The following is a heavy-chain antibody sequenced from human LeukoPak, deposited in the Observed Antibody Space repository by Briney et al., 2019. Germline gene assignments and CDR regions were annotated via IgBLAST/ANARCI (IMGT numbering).Heavy chain of an antibody. V-gene: IGHV1-69*05. CDR3: ARGRTTGSWFDP. CDR2: IIPIFGTA. J-gene: IGHJ5*02. CDR1: GGTFSSYA. Sequence: SVKVSCKASGGTFSSYAISWVRQAPGQGLEWMGGIIPIFGTANYAQKFQGRVTITTDESTSTAYMELSSLRSEDTAVYYCARGRTTGSWFDPWGQGTLVTVSS. D-gene: IGHD1-7*01.